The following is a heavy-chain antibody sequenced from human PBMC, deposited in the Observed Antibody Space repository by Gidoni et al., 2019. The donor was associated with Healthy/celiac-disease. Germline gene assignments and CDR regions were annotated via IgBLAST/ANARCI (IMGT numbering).Heavy chain of an antibody. CDR3: AKWGFIAARRGWFDP. J-gene: IGHJ5*02. CDR2: IRYDGSNK. D-gene: IGHD6-6*01. Sequence: QVPLVESGGGVVQPGGSLRLSCAASGFTLSSYGMHWVRQAPGNGLEWVAFIRYDGSNKYYADSVKGRFTISRDNSKNTLYLQMNSLRAEDTAVYYCAKWGFIAARRGWFDPWGQGTLVTVSS. V-gene: IGHV3-30*02. CDR1: GFTLSSYG.